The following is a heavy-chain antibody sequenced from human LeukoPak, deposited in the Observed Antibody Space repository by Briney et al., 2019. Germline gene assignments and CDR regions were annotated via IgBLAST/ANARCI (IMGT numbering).Heavy chain of an antibody. D-gene: IGHD2-15*01. CDR1: GFTFSSYA. Sequence: GGSLRLSCAASGFTFSSYAMHWVRQAPGKGLEWVAVISYDGSNKYYADSVKGRFTISRDNSKNTLCLQMNSLRAEDTAVYYCARGKDIVVVVAAALDYWGQGTLVTVSS. J-gene: IGHJ4*02. V-gene: IGHV3-30*04. CDR3: ARGKDIVVVVAAALDY. CDR2: ISYDGSNK.